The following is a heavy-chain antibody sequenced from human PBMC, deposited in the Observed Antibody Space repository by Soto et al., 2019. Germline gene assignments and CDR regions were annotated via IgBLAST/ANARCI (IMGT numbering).Heavy chain of an antibody. CDR3: ARASYFSEKTAYYAKSFKWFDP. V-gene: IGHV3-30*14. Sequence: QVRLLESGGGVVQSGRSLRLSCAASGFTFSGSEMHWVRQAPGKGLEWVAFISYDGDNKYYADSVKGRFTVSRDNSRNTLHLQMDRLRPEDTAVYYCARASYFSEKTAYYAKSFKWFDPLGQGTLLTVSS. CDR1: GFTFSGSE. J-gene: IGHJ5*02. CDR2: ISYDGDNK. D-gene: IGHD3-9*01.